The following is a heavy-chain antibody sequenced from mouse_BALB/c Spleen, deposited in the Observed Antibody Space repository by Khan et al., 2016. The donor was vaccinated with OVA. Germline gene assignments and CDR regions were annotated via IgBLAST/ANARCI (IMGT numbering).Heavy chain of an antibody. Sequence: EVELVESGGGLVKPGGSLKLSCAASGFTFSTFVMSWVRQTPEKRLEWVATISSAGTYTYYPDSVKGRFTISRDNAKNTLYVQMNSLRSEDTAMXDCANGNYGWFAYWGQGTLVTVSA. J-gene: IGHJ3*01. CDR2: ISSAGTYT. V-gene: IGHV5-9-1*01. CDR1: GFTFSTFV. D-gene: IGHD2-1*01. CDR3: ANGNYGWFAY.